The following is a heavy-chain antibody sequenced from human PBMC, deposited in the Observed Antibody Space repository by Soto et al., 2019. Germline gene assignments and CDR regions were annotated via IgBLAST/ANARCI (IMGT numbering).Heavy chain of an antibody. Sequence: EVQLVESGGGLVKPGGSLRLSCAASGFSFSDYSMNWVRQVPGKGLEWVSSISGSTSYTYYADSLQGRFTVSRDNAEKSLYLQMNSLRAEDTAVYYCARDGAFCSGTGCRDYYHYMDFWGKGTTVTVSS. CDR3: ARDGAFCSGTGCRDYYHYMDF. D-gene: IGHD2-2*01. CDR1: GFSFSDYS. J-gene: IGHJ6*03. CDR2: ISGSTSYT. V-gene: IGHV3-21*01.